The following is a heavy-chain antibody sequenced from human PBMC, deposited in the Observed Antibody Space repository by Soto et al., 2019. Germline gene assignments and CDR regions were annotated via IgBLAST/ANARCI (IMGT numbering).Heavy chain of an antibody. CDR3: ARHVSGSLVKQPFDT. CDR1: AYSFTTYW. V-gene: IGHV5-51*01. J-gene: IGHJ3*02. Sequence: DVQLVQSGAEVKKPGGSLRISCKGSAYSFTTYWIGWVRQMPGKGLEWMAIIYPGDADTRYSPSFQGQVTISADKSISTAYLQWSSLRASDTAMYYCARHVSGSLVKQPFDTWGLGTMVTVSS. D-gene: IGHD1-26*01. CDR2: IYPGDADT.